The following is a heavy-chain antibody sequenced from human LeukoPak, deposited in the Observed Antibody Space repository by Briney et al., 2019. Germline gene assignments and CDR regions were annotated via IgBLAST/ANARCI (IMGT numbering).Heavy chain of an antibody. J-gene: IGHJ5*02. CDR3: ARGGYYGSGNDFRFDP. Sequence: SETLSLTCTVSGGSISSYYWSWIRQPAGKGLEWIGRICTSGSTNYNPSLKSRVTMSVDTSKNQFSLKLSSVTAADTAVYYCARGGYYGSGNDFRFDPWGQGTLVTVSS. CDR2: ICTSGST. D-gene: IGHD3-10*01. V-gene: IGHV4-4*07. CDR1: GGSISSYY.